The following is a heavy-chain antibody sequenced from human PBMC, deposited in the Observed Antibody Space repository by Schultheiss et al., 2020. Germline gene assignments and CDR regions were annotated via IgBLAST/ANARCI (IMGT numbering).Heavy chain of an antibody. J-gene: IGHJ4*02. D-gene: IGHD3-9*01. Sequence: SETLSLTCTVSGGSIGSSSHYWGWIRQPPGKGLEWIGEINHSGSTNYNPSLKSRVTISVDTSKNQFSLKLSSVTAADTAVYYCARGGYYDILTGYSYYFDYWGRGTLVTVSS. V-gene: IGHV4-39*07. CDR2: INHSGST. CDR1: GGSIGSSSHY. CDR3: ARGGYYDILTGYSYYFDY.